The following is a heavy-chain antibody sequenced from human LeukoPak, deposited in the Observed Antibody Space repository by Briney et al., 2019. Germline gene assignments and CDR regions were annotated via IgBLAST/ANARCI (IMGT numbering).Heavy chain of an antibody. V-gene: IGHV4-59*01. D-gene: IGHD6-19*01. CDR2: ITDSGSS. Sequence: SETLSLTCTVSGGSIETYCWSWIRQPPGKALEWIGYITDSGSSNYNPSLRSRVTISVDTSKNQFSLKLTSVTAADTALYYCARAGFFNSGWYWEFDNWGQGILVTVSS. CDR1: GGSIETYC. CDR3: ARAGFFNSGWYWEFDN. J-gene: IGHJ4*02.